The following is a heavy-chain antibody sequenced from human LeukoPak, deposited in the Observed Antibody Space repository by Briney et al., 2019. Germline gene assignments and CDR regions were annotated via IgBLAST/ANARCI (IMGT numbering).Heavy chain of an antibody. D-gene: IGHD1-1*01. V-gene: IGHV3-30*02. CDR2: IRDDGSIK. Sequence: GGSLRLSCAASGFAFRNYGVHWVRQAPGKGLEEVTFIRDDGSIKNYADSVTGRFTISRDNSKNTMYLQMNSLRAEDTAIYYCAKDLGTRSVHDALDIWGQGTMVTVSS. J-gene: IGHJ3*02. CDR1: GFAFRNYG. CDR3: AKDLGTRSVHDALDI.